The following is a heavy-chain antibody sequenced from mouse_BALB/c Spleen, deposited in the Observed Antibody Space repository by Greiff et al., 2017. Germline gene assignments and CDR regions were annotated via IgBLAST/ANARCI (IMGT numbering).Heavy chain of an antibody. J-gene: IGHJ4*01. Sequence: VQRVESGPGLVAPSQSLSITCTVSGFSLTGYGVNWVRQPPGKGLEWLGMIWGDGSTDYNSALKSRLSISKDNSKSQVFLKMNSLQTDDTARYYCARGPSSLPMDYWGQGTSVTVSS. CDR2: IWGDGST. V-gene: IGHV2-6-7*01. CDR3: ARGPSSLPMDY. CDR1: GFSLTGYG.